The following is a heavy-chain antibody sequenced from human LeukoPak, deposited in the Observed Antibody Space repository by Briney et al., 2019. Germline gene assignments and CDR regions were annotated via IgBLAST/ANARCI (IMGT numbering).Heavy chain of an antibody. J-gene: IGHJ4*02. D-gene: IGHD1-14*01. CDR2: IIPMFGTT. Sequence: SVKVSCKASEVTFSSYAISRVRQAPGQGLEWMGGIIPMFGTTNYAQKFQGRVTISADKSTSTAYMELSSLRPEDTAVYYCARVISGTWLWFWGQGTLVTVSS. CDR3: ARVISGTWLWF. V-gene: IGHV1-69*06. CDR1: EVTFSSYA.